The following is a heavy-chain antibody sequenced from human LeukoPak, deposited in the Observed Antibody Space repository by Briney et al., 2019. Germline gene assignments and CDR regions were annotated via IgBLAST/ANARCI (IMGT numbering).Heavy chain of an antibody. D-gene: IGHD6-19*01. CDR3: VRGFLVVTGRGAFDY. Sequence: PGGSLRLSCAASGFTVSSHYMSWVRQAPGKGLEWVSVIYSGGNTYYADSVKGRFTISRDNSRNTLYLQVNSLRGDDTAIYYCVRGFLVVTGRGAFDYWGQGTLVTVSS. J-gene: IGHJ4*02. CDR2: IYSGGNT. CDR1: GFTVSSHY. V-gene: IGHV3-53*01.